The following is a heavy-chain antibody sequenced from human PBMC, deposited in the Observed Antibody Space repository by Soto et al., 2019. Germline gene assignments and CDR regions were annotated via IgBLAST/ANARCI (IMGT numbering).Heavy chain of an antibody. V-gene: IGHV3-30-3*01. J-gene: IGHJ6*02. Sequence: PGGSLRLSCAASGFTFSSYAMHWVRQAPGKGLEWVAVISYNGSNKYYADSVKGRFTISRDNSKNTLYLQMNSLRAEDTAVYYCARNYCDCWSGLHGMDVWGQGTTFTVSS. CDR3: ARNYCDCWSGLHGMDV. CDR1: GFTFSSYA. D-gene: IGHD3-3*01. CDR2: ISYNGSNK.